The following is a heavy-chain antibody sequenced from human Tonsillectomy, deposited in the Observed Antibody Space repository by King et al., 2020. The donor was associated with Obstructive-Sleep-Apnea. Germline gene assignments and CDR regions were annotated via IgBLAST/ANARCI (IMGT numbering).Heavy chain of an antibody. J-gene: IGHJ4*02. CDR1: GFTVSSNY. CDR3: ARDVQIAARGN. Sequence: VQLVESGGGLVQPGGSLRLSCAASGFTVSSNYVSGVRQAPGKGLEWVSVIYIGGSTYYADSLKGRLTISSDNSKNTLYLQMDSRRAEDTAVYYCARDVQIAARGNWGQGTLVTVSS. CDR2: IYIGGST. V-gene: IGHV3-66*01. D-gene: IGHD6-6*01.